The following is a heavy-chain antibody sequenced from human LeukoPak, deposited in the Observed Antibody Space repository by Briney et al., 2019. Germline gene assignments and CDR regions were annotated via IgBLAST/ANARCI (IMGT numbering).Heavy chain of an antibody. J-gene: IGHJ4*02. D-gene: IGHD4-17*01. Sequence: ASVKVSCKVSGYTLTELSMHWVRQAPGKGLEWMGGFDPEDGETIYAQKFQGRVTMTEDTSTDTAYMELSSLRSEDTAVYYCATDRQDYGLFGYWGQGTLVTVSS. V-gene: IGHV1-24*01. CDR2: FDPEDGET. CDR3: ATDRQDYGLFGY. CDR1: GYTLTELS.